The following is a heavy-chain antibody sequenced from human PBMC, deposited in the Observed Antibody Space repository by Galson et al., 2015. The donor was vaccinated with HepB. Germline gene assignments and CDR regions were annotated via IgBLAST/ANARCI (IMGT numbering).Heavy chain of an antibody. D-gene: IGHD3-9*01. CDR2: ISAHNGKA. Sequence: QSGAEVKKPGASVKVSCTASGYTFTKYGINWVRQAPGQGLEWMGWISAHNGKANYAQKLQGRVTMSTDTSTSTAYMELRSLKSDDTAVYYCAREKTDYDILTGYYRPWFDYWGQGTLVTVSS. CDR1: GYTFTKYG. V-gene: IGHV1-18*04. J-gene: IGHJ4*02. CDR3: AREKTDYDILTGYYRPWFDY.